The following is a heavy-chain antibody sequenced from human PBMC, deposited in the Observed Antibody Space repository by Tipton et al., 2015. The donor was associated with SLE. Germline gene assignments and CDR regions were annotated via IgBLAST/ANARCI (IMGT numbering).Heavy chain of an antibody. CDR3: ARNWPRGAFDI. CDR1: GFIFDDYA. CDR2: VSRHSGNI. Sequence: SLRLSCAASGFIFDDYAMHWVRQAPGKGLEWVAGVSRHSGNIGYGDSVKGRFTISTDNAKKSLYLQMNSLRAEDTAVYYCARNWPRGAFDIWGQGTMVTVSS. J-gene: IGHJ3*02. V-gene: IGHV3-9*01. D-gene: IGHD1-1*01.